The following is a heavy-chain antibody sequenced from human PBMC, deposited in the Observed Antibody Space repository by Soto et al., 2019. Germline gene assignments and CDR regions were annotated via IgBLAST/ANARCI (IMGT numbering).Heavy chain of an antibody. CDR2: ISFAGSSQ. J-gene: IGHJ3*02. V-gene: IGHV3-30*03. Sequence: QVQLVESGGGVVQPGRSLRLSCAASGFTFSSYGMHWVRQAPGKGLEWVAVISFAGSSQYYADSVTGRFTISRDNSKNTLYLLMRSLVDGATAVICGASVTSWGNFENIFDIWGQGIMVTFSS. D-gene: IGHD4-4*01. CDR3: ASVTSWGNFENIFDI. CDR1: GFTFSSYG.